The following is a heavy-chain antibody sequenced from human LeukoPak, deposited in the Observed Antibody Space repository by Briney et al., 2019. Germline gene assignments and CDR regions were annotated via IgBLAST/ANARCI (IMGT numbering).Heavy chain of an antibody. CDR1: GYRFSSHG. CDR3: ARDDGFGDLFY. V-gene: IGHV3-33*01. J-gene: IGHJ4*02. Sequence: GGSLRLSCVASGYRFSSHGMHWVRQAPGKGLDWVAAIWYDGSRQLYADSVKGRLSISRDDSKNTLYLQMNDLRAEDTAIYFCARDDGFGDLFYWGQGVLVTVSS. CDR2: IWYDGSRQ. D-gene: IGHD3-10*01.